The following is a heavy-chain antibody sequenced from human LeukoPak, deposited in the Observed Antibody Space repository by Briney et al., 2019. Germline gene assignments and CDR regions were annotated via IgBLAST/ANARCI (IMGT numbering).Heavy chain of an antibody. V-gene: IGHV4-39*07. CDR1: GGSISSSSYY. CDR3: ARVGTMIVMHLFDP. D-gene: IGHD3-22*01. Sequence: SETLSLTCTVSGGSISSSSYYWGWIRQPPGKGLEWIGSIYYSGSTYYNPSLKSRVTISVDTSKNQFSLKLSSVTAADTAVYYCARVGTMIVMHLFDPWGQGTLVTVSS. CDR2: IYYSGST. J-gene: IGHJ5*02.